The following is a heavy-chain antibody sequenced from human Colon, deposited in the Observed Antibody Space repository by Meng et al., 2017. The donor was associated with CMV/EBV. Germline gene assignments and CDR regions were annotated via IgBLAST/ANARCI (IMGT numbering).Heavy chain of an antibody. V-gene: IGHV3-7*04. CDR2: INHDGSAD. CDR3: ARDVRFGLFDL. D-gene: IGHD3-16*01. CDR1: GFTFSSYW. Sequence: EVQLVESGGDLVQPGGSLRLSCAASGFTFSSYWMDWVRQVPGKGLELVAIINHDGSADYYVDSVKGRLTVSRDNAKNSLYLQLNSLRVDDTAIYSCARDVRFGLFDLWGPGTLVTVSS. J-gene: IGHJ2*01.